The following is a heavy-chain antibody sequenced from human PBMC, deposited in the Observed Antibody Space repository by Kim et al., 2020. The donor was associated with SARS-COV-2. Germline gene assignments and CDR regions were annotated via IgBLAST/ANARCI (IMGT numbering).Heavy chain of an antibody. CDR3: ARDRPNYDILTGAPGLI. Sequence: SETLSLTCAVSGGSISSSNWWSWVRQPPGKGLEWIGEIYHSGSTNYNPSLKSRVTISVDKSKNQFSLKLSSVTAADTAVYYCARDRPNYDILTGAPGLIWGQGTMVTVSS. D-gene: IGHD3-9*01. V-gene: IGHV4-4*02. CDR1: GGSISSSNW. CDR2: IYHSGST. J-gene: IGHJ3*02.